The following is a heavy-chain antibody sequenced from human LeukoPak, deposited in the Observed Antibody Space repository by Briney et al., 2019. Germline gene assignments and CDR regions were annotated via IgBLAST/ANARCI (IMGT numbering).Heavy chain of an antibody. CDR1: GYTFTGYY. Sequence: ASVKVSCKASGYTFTGYYMHWVRQAPGQGLEWMGWINPNSGGTNYAQKFQGRVTMTRDTSISTAYMELSRLRSDDTAVYYCARDPGSAVATFDGDYFDYWGQGTLGTVSS. CDR3: ARDPGSAVATFDGDYFDY. J-gene: IGHJ4*02. CDR2: INPNSGGT. V-gene: IGHV1-2*02. D-gene: IGHD6-19*01.